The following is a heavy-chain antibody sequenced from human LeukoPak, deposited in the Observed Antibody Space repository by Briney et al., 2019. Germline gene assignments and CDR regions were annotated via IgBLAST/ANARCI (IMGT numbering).Heavy chain of an antibody. V-gene: IGHV3-7*01. J-gene: IGHJ3*02. Sequence: GGSLRLSCAASGFTFSSYWMSWVRQAPGKGLEWVANIKQDGSEKYYVDSVKGRFTISRDNAKNPLYLQMNSLRAEDTAVYYCARDLWAVAGFWDAFDIWGQGTMVTVSS. CDR2: IKQDGSEK. D-gene: IGHD6-19*01. CDR3: ARDLWAVAGFWDAFDI. CDR1: GFTFSSYW.